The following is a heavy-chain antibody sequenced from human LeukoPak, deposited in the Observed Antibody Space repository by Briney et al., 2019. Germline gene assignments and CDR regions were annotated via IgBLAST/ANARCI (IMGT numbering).Heavy chain of an antibody. J-gene: IGHJ4*02. CDR3: AKLAIAVAGPYFDY. V-gene: IGHV3-23*01. D-gene: IGHD6-19*01. Sequence: GGSLTLSCAASGFTFSSYAMSWVRQAPGQGLEWVSAISGSGSSTYYADSVKGRFTISRDNSKNTLYLQMNSLRAEDTAVYYCAKLAIAVAGPYFDYWGQGTLVTVSS. CDR2: ISGSGSST. CDR1: GFTFSSYA.